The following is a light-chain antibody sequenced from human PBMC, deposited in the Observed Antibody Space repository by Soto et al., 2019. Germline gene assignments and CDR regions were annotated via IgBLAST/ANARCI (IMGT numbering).Light chain of an antibody. Sequence: IQMTQSPSSLSASVGNIFPITCRASQGIRNDLGWYQQKPGKAPKLLIYAASSLQSGVPSRLRGSGSGTDLTLTISSMQTEDFATYYCLQDYNYPRTFGQGTKVDIK. J-gene: IGKJ1*01. CDR1: QGIRND. CDR3: LQDYNYPRT. CDR2: AAS. V-gene: IGKV1-6*01.